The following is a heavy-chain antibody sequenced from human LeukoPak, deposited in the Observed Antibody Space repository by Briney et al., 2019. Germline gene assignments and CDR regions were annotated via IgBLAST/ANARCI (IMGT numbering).Heavy chain of an antibody. CDR1: GGSISTYY. Sequence: SETLSLTCIVSGGSISTYYWNWIRQPPGKGLEWIGDISYSGGTNYNPSLKSRVTISIDTSKNQFSLKLSSVSAADTAVYYCAREGYDILTGINWGQGTLVTVSS. CDR2: ISYSGGT. V-gene: IGHV4-59*01. J-gene: IGHJ4*02. CDR3: AREGYDILTGIN. D-gene: IGHD3-9*01.